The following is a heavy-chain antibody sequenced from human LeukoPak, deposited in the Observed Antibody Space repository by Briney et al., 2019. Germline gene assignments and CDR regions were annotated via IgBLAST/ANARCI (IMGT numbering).Heavy chain of an antibody. CDR1: GFTFSNAW. J-gene: IGHJ1*01. Sequence: PGGSLRLSCIASGFTFSNAWMTWVRQAPGKGLEWVGRIKTKTDGGTTDYAAPVKGRFTISRDDSKNTLYLQMNSLKTEDTAVYYCTTGIAAAGKGEYFQHWGQGTLVTVSS. V-gene: IGHV3-15*01. CDR2: IKTKTDGGTT. D-gene: IGHD6-13*01. CDR3: TTGIAAAGKGEYFQH.